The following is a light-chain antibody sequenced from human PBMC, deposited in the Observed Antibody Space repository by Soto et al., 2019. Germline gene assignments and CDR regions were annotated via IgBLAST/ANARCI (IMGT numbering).Light chain of an antibody. J-gene: IGLJ1*01. CDR2: DDH. V-gene: IGLV3-21*02. CDR1: NIGTKS. Sequence: SYELTQPPSVSVAPGQTARISCGGDNIGTKSVHWYQQKPGQAPVLVIYDDHDRPSGIPERFSGSKSGNTASLTISGLQAEDEADYYCYSYAGENLYVFGTGTKVTVL. CDR3: YSYAGENLYV.